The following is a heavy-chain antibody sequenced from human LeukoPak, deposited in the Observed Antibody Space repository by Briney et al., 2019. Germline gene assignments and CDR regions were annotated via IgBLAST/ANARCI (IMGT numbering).Heavy chain of an antibody. D-gene: IGHD4-23*01. CDR2: IIPIFGTA. CDR1: GGTFSSYA. Sequence: GSSVKVSCKASGGTFSSYAISWVRQAPGQGLEWMGRIIPIFGTANYAQKFQGRVTITTDESTSTAYMELSSLRSEDTAVYYCAREETMVVTPQAPGYFQHWGQGTLVTVSS. V-gene: IGHV1-69*05. CDR3: AREETMVVTPQAPGYFQH. J-gene: IGHJ1*01.